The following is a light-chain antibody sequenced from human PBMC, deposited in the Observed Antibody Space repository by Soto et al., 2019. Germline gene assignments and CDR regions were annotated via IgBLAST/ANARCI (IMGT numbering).Light chain of an antibody. CDR2: GAS. CDR3: HQYGTSPLA. J-gene: IGKJ4*02. V-gene: IGKV3-20*01. CDR1: QSISTS. Sequence: ENVLTQSPGTLPLSPGERTTLACRASQSISTSLAWFQQIPGQAPRLLIYGASSRGTGIPDRFSGSGSGTDFTLTIRRLEPEDFAVYYCHQYGTSPLAVGGGTKVDIK.